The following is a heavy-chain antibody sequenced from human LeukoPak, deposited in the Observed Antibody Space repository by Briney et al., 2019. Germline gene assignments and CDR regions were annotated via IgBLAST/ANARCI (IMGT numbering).Heavy chain of an antibody. Sequence: GGSLRLSCAASGFTFNSYSMNWVRQAPGKGLEWVSSIESSSTYIYYADSVKGRFTVSRDNAKNSLYLQMNSLRAEDTAVYYCARERWSLYSNDYYYYGLDVWGQGTTVTVSS. J-gene: IGHJ6*02. CDR3: ARERWSLYSNDYYYYGLDV. CDR1: GFTFNSYS. D-gene: IGHD3-3*01. V-gene: IGHV3-21*01. CDR2: IESSSTYI.